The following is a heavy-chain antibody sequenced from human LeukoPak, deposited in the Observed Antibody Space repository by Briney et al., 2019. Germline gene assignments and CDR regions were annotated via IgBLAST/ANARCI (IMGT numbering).Heavy chain of an antibody. CDR1: GFTFSSYS. V-gene: IGHV3-21*01. Sequence: PGGSLRLSCAAPGFTFSSYSMNWVRQAPGKGLEWVSSISSSSSYIYYADSVKGRFTISRDNAKNSLYLQMNSLRAEDTAVYYCAEDYGDYHDFGMDVWGQGTTVTVSS. D-gene: IGHD4-17*01. J-gene: IGHJ6*02. CDR2: ISSSSSYI. CDR3: AEDYGDYHDFGMDV.